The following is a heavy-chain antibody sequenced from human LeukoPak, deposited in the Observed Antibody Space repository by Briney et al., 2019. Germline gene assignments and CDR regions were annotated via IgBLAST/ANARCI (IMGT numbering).Heavy chain of an antibody. CDR2: ISYDGSNK. J-gene: IGHJ4*02. D-gene: IGHD2-21*01. CDR1: GFTFSSYA. V-gene: IGHV3-30*09. Sequence: GGSLRLSCAASGFTFSSYAMHWVRQAPGKGLEWVAVISYDGSNKYYADSVKGRFAISRDNSKNTLYLQMNSLRAEDTAVYYCAREGDSTGCFDYWGQGTLVTVSS. CDR3: AREGDSTGCFDY.